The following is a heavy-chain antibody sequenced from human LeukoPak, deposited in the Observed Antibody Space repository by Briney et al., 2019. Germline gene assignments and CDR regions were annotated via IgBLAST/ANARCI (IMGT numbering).Heavy chain of an antibody. D-gene: IGHD1-26*01. CDR3: ARTFSGSYYHYGMDV. CDR2: IYYSGST. CDR1: NGSISSYY. Sequence: SETLSLTCTVSNGSISSYYWSWIRQPPGKGLEWIGYIYYSGSTNYNPSLKSRVTISVDTSKTQFSLKLSSVTAADTAVYYCARTFSGSYYHYGMDVWGQGTTVTVSS. J-gene: IGHJ6*02. V-gene: IGHV4-59*08.